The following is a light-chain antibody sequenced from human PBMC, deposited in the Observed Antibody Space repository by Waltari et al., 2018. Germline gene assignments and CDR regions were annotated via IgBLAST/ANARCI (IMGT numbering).Light chain of an antibody. CDR2: FKSDSDK. Sequence: QAVLTQPSSLSASPGASASLTCTLRSGINIGPYWIHWYQQKPGRPPHFLLGFKSDSDKQQCSGVPSRFAGSKDASANAGILLISGLQSEDEADDYCMIWHSSAVVFGGGTKLTVL. CDR3: MIWHSSAVV. J-gene: IGLJ2*01. CDR1: SGINIGPYW. V-gene: IGLV5-45*03.